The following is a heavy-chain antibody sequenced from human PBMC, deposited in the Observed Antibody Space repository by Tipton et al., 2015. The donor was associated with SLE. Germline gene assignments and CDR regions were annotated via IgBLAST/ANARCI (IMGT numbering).Heavy chain of an antibody. CDR2: ISGSGGSP. CDR3: ARAPTISVAGTTDPFGMDV. V-gene: IGHV3-23*01. J-gene: IGHJ6*02. D-gene: IGHD6-19*01. CDR1: GFTFSSYA. Sequence: SLRLSCATSGFTFSSYALSWVRRAPGKGLEWVSAISGSGGSPYYTDSVKGRFTISRDNAKNTLYLQMRSLRVEDTGIYYCARAPTISVAGTTDPFGMDVWGPGTRVTVSS.